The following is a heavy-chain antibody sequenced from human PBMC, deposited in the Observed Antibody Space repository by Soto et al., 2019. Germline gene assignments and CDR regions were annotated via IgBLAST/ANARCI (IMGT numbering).Heavy chain of an antibody. CDR3: ARSFGYSYGYLAY. J-gene: IGHJ4*02. CDR2: IYYSGST. D-gene: IGHD5-18*01. Sequence: SETLSLTCTVSGGSISSGDYYWSWIRQPPGKGLEWIGYIYYSGSTYYNPSLKSRVTISVDTSKNQFSLKLSSVTAADTAVYYCARSFGYSYGYLAYWGQGTLVTVSS. V-gene: IGHV4-30-4*01. CDR1: GGSISSGDYY.